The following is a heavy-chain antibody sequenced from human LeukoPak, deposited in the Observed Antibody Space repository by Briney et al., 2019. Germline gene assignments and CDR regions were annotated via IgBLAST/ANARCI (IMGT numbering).Heavy chain of an antibody. V-gene: IGHV1-2*02. J-gene: IGHJ4*02. Sequence: AAVKVSSKPPGYNFIDYNIHWVCPAPGQGLEWVGKIDPVSGGTHTAQTFQVRVTMTRDTSIRTVYMEMSGLKSDDMALYDWARAAGPYTTSRFHYWGQGTLVTVSS. D-gene: IGHD2-2*01. CDR1: GYNFIDYN. CDR2: IDPVSGGT. CDR3: ARAAGPYTTSRFHY.